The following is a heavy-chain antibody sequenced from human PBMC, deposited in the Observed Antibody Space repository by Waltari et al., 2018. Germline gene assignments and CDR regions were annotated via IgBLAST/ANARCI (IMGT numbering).Heavy chain of an antibody. J-gene: IGHJ4*02. CDR3: VRALGYCSSTSCQDNY. CDR1: GFTFSSYA. CDR2: ISYDGSNK. Sequence: QVQLVESGGGVVQPGRSLRLSCAASGFTFSSYAMHWVHQAPGKGLEWVAVISYDGSNKYYADSVKGRFTISRDNSKNTLYLQMNSLRAEDTAVYYCVRALGYCSSTSCQDNYWGQGTLVTVSS. V-gene: IGHV3-30-3*01. D-gene: IGHD2-2*01.